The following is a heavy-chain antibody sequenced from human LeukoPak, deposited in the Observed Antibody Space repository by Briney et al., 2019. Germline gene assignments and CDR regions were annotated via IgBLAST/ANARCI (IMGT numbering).Heavy chain of an antibody. J-gene: IGHJ6*02. CDR1: GGSISSSYYY. CDR2: IYYSGST. D-gene: IGHD1-7*01. V-gene: IGHV4-39*02. CDR3: AREPSGYNWNYGFYYGMDV. Sequence: SETLSLTCTVSGGSISSSYYYWGWIRQPPGKGLEWIGSIYYSGSTYYNPSLKSRVTISVDTSKNQFSLKLRSVTAADTAVYYCAREPSGYNWNYGFYYGMDVWGQGTTVTVSS.